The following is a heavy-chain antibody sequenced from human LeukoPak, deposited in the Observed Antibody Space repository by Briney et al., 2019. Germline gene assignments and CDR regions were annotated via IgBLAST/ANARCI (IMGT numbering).Heavy chain of an antibody. J-gene: IGHJ4*02. D-gene: IGHD3-22*01. V-gene: IGHV4-59*12. CDR1: GGSISSYY. CDR3: ARGPPYYYDSSGSPFDY. Sequence: SETLSLTCTVSGGSISSYYWTWIRQPPGKGLEWIGYIYYSGSTNYNPSLKSRVTISVDTSKNQFSLKLSSVTAADTAVYYCARGPPYYYDSSGSPFDYWGQGTLVTVSS. CDR2: IYYSGST.